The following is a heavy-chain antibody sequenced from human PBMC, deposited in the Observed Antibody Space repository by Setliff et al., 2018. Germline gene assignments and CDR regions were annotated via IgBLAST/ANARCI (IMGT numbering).Heavy chain of an antibody. D-gene: IGHD3-3*01. CDR1: GYTFISYG. Sequence: GASVKVSCKTSGYTFISYGLSWMRQAPGQGLEWMGWISGYNGNTEYAQNLQGRVTMTMDTSTSTAYMELRSPTSDDTAVYYCARVPRLEWLLPTFDSWGQGTLVTVSS. CDR2: ISGYNGNT. J-gene: IGHJ4*02. CDR3: ARVPRLEWLLPTFDS. V-gene: IGHV1-18*01.